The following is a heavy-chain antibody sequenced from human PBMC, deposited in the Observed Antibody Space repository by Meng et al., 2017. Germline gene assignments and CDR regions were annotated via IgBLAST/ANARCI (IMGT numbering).Heavy chain of an antibody. V-gene: IGHV3-53*01. J-gene: IGHJ6*02. D-gene: IGHD1-1*01. CDR2: IYSGGST. CDR3: ARETGTGMDV. Sequence: GESLKISCAASGFTVSSNYMSWVRQAPGKGLEWVSVIYSGGSTYYADSVKGRFTISRDNSKNTLYLQMYSLRAEDTAVYYCARETGTGMDVWGQGTTVTVSS. CDR1: GFTVSSNY.